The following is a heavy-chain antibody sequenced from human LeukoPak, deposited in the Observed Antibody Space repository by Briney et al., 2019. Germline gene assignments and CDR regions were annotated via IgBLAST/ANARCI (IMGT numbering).Heavy chain of an antibody. J-gene: IGHJ6*02. CDR3: AREDTRSGYYGMDV. CDR2: INAGNGNT. CDR1: GYTFTSYA. V-gene: IGHV1-3*01. Sequence: GASVKVSCKASGYTFTSYAMHWVRQAPGQRLEWVGWINAGNGNTKYSQKFQGRVTITRDTSASTAYMELSSLRSEDTAVYYCAREDTRSGYYGMDVWGQGTTVTVSS. D-gene: IGHD3-10*01.